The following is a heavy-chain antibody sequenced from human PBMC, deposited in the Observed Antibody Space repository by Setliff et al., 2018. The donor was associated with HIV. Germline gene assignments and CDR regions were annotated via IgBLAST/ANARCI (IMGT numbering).Heavy chain of an antibody. Sequence: PGGSLRLSCAASGFTFSSYNMNWVRQAPGKGLEWVSSISSSSSYIYYADSVKGRFSISRDNAKNSLYLQLNSLRAEDTAVYYCATSCSSTSCYCRWGQGTLVTVSS. D-gene: IGHD2-2*01. J-gene: IGHJ4*02. V-gene: IGHV3-21*01. CDR1: GFTFSSYN. CDR3: ATSCSSTSCYCR. CDR2: ISSSSSYI.